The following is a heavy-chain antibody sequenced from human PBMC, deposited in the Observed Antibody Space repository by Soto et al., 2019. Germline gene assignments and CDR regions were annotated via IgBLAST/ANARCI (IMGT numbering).Heavy chain of an antibody. Sequence: GGSLRLSCAASGFTFSSYGMHWVRQAPGKGLEWVAVISYDGSNKYYADSVKGRFTISRDNSKNTLYLQMNSLRAEDTAVYYCAKGPSAAGIMPVDYWGQGTLVTVSS. V-gene: IGHV3-30*18. J-gene: IGHJ4*02. CDR2: ISYDGSNK. CDR1: GFTFSSYG. CDR3: AKGPSAAGIMPVDY. D-gene: IGHD6-13*01.